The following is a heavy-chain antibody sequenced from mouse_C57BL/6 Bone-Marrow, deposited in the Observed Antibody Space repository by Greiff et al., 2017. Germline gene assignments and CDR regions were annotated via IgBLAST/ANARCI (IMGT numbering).Heavy chain of an antibody. D-gene: IGHD2-4*01. J-gene: IGHJ2*01. CDR2: ISDGGSYT. CDR1: GFTFSSYA. CDR3: ARKNYDYASYYVDY. V-gene: IGHV5-4*03. Sequence: EVKLMESGGGLVKPGGSLKLSCAASGFTFSSYAMSWVRQTPEKRLEWVATISDGGSYTYYPDNVKGRFTISSDNAKNNLYLQMSHLKSEDTAMYYCARKNYDYASYYVDYWGQGTTLTVSS.